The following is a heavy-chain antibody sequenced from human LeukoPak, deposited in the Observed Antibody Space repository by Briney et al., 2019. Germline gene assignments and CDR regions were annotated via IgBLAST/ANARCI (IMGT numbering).Heavy chain of an antibody. CDR2: INWNGGST. CDR3: ARVMTYYYDSSGYYYGKYFDY. Sequence: GGSLRLSCAASGFTFDDYGMSWDRQAPGKGLEWVSGINWNGGSTGYADSVKGRFTISRDNAKNSLYLQMNSLRAEDTALYYCARVMTYYYDSSGYYYGKYFDYWGQGTLVTVSS. J-gene: IGHJ4*02. V-gene: IGHV3-20*04. CDR1: GFTFDDYG. D-gene: IGHD3-22*01.